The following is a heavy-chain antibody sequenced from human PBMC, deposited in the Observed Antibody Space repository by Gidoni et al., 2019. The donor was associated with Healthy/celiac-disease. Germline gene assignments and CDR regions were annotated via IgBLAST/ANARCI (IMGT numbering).Heavy chain of an antibody. Sequence: QLQLQESGPGLVKPSETLSLTCTVSGVSITCSSYYWGWIRPPPGKGLEWIGIIYYSGSTYYNPSLKRRVTISVDTSKNQCSLKLSSVTAADTAVYYCARGPIAAAGTIWFDPWGQGTLVTVSS. CDR2: IYYSGST. CDR3: ARGPIAAAGTIWFDP. J-gene: IGHJ5*02. V-gene: IGHV4-39*01. CDR1: GVSITCSSYY. D-gene: IGHD6-13*01.